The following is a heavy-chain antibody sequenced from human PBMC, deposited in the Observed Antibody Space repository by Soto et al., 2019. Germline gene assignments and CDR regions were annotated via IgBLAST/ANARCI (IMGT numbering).Heavy chain of an antibody. V-gene: IGHV3-48*01. CDR3: ARTVTTDY. CDR2: ISSSSSTI. J-gene: IGHJ4*02. D-gene: IGHD4-17*01. CDR1: GFTFSSYS. Sequence: EVPLVESGGGLVQPGGSLRLSCAASGFTFSSYSMNWVRQAPGKGLEWVSYISSSSSTIYYADSVKGRFTISSDNAKNSLYLQMNSLRAEDTAVYYCARTVTTDYWGQGTLVTVST.